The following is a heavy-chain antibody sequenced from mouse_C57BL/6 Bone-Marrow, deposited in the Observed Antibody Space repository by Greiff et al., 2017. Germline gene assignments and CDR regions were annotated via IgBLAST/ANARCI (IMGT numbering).Heavy chain of an antibody. CDR3: ARPSYYSKKGYYFDY. D-gene: IGHD2-5*01. Sequence: VQLQQPGAELVMPGASVKLSCKASGYTFTSYWMHWVKQRPGQGLEWIGEIDPSDSYTNYNQKFKGKSTLTVDKSSSTAYMQLSSLTSEDSAVYYCARPSYYSKKGYYFDYWGQGTTLTGSS. J-gene: IGHJ2*01. V-gene: IGHV1-69*01. CDR2: IDPSDSYT. CDR1: GYTFTSYW.